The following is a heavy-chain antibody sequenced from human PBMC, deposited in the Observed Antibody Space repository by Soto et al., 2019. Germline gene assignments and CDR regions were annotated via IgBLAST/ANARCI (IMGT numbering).Heavy chain of an antibody. CDR3: AVLVAAKIDY. D-gene: IGHD2-15*01. CDR2: INPNSGGT. J-gene: IGHJ4*02. Sequence: QVQLVPSGAEVKKPGASVKVSCKASGYTFTGYYMHWVRQATGQALEWMGWINPNSGGTNNAQKFQGRVTMTRDTSISTAYMELSRLRYEDTAVYYCAVLVAAKIDYWSQGTMVTVSS. V-gene: IGHV1-2*02. CDR1: GYTFTGYY.